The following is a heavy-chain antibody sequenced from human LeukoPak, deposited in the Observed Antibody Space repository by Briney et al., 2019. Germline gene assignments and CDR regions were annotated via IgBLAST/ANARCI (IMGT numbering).Heavy chain of an antibody. CDR2: TYYSGST. Sequence: KPSETLSLTCTVSGGSVSSGGYYWSWIRQHPGKGLEWIGYTYYSGSTYYNPSLKSRVIISVDTSKNQFSLKLSSVTAADTAVYYCAGGRLARQFDYWGQGTLVTVSS. D-gene: IGHD3-9*01. CDR1: GGSVSSGGYY. V-gene: IGHV4-31*03. J-gene: IGHJ4*02. CDR3: AGGRLARQFDY.